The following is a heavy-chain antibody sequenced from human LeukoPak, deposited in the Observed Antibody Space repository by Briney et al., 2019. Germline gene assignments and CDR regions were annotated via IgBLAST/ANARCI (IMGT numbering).Heavy chain of an antibody. Sequence: SSETLSLTCTVSGASVSTYYWSWIRQSAGKGLEWIGRISISDGTNYNPSLKSRVSMSLDASKNQFSLKLTSVTAADTAVYHCERLRRDISGWYPHDYWGQGTLVTVSS. CDR1: GASVSTYY. V-gene: IGHV4-4*07. J-gene: IGHJ4*02. CDR3: ERLRRDISGWYPHDY. D-gene: IGHD6-19*01. CDR2: ISISDGT.